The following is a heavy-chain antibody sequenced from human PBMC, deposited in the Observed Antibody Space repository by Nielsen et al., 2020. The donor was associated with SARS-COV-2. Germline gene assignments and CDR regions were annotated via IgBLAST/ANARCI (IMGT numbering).Heavy chain of an antibody. CDR2: MNPNSGNT. V-gene: IGHV1-8*01. CDR1: GYTFTSYD. Sequence: VSVKVSCKASGYTFTSYDINWVRQATGQGLEWMGWMNPNSGNTGYAQKFQGRVTMTRNTSISTAYMELSSLRSEDTAVYYCARGSDRDGYNFWFYYYGMDVWGQGTTVTVSS. D-gene: IGHD5-24*01. J-gene: IGHJ6*02. CDR3: ARGSDRDGYNFWFYYYGMDV.